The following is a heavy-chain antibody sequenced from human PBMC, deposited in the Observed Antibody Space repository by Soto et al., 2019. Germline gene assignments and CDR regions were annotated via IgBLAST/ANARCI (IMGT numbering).Heavy chain of an antibody. V-gene: IGHV4-30-4*01. CDR1: GGSISSGDYY. CDR3: ARVGDSSGSVIDY. D-gene: IGHD3-22*01. CDR2: IYYSGST. Sequence: QVQLQESGPGLVKPSQTLSLTCTVSGGSISSGDYYWSWIRQPPGKGLEWIGYIYYSGSTYYNPSIKSRVTISVDTSKNQFSLKLSSVTAADTAVYYCARVGDSSGSVIDYWGQGTLVTVSS. J-gene: IGHJ4*02.